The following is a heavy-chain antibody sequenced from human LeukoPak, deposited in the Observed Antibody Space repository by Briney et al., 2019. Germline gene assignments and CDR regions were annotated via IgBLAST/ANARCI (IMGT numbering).Heavy chain of an antibody. CDR3: ARDEYLWSGYYPNQAFDY. CDR1: GFSFSGYW. Sequence: GGSLRLSCVASGFSFSGYWMSWVRQAPGKGLEWVANIKHDGSEKYYVDSVKGRFTISRDNAKNSLYLQMNSLRAEDTAVYYCARDEYLWSGYYPNQAFDYWGQGTLVTVSS. J-gene: IGHJ4*02. CDR2: IKHDGSEK. D-gene: IGHD3-3*01. V-gene: IGHV3-7*01.